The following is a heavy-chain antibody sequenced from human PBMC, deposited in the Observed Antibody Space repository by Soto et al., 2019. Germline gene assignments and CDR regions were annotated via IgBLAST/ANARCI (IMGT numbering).Heavy chain of an antibody. V-gene: IGHV1-2*04. Sequence: QVPLVQSGAEVKKPGASVKVSCKASGYTFTDYYVHWVRQAPGQGLEWMGWINPNGGGTNYAQKFQGWVTMTRDTSITTAYMELSRLRSADTAMYYCAREGVVASIYGMDVWGQGTAVTVSS. CDR1: GYTFTDYY. CDR2: INPNGGGT. J-gene: IGHJ6*02. D-gene: IGHD2-15*01. CDR3: AREGVVASIYGMDV.